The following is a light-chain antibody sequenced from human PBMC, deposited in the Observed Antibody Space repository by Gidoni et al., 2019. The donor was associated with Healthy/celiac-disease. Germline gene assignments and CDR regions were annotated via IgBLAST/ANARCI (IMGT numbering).Light chain of an antibody. CDR1: NIGSKS. V-gene: IGLV3-21*04. CDR3: QVWDSKGV. Sequence: SYVLTQPPAGSGAPGKTARITSGGNNIGSKSVHWYQQKPGKAPVLVIYYDSDRPSGIPERFSGSNSGNTATLTISRVEAGDEADYYCQVWDSKGVFGGGTKLTVL. CDR2: YDS. J-gene: IGLJ2*01.